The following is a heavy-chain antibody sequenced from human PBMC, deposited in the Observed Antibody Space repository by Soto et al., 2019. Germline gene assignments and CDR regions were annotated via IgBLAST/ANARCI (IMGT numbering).Heavy chain of an antibody. Sequence: PGGSLRLSCTASGFTSGDYAMSWFRQAPGKGLEWVGVVRSRAYGGTTDYAASVRGSFTISRDDSKSTAYLQMNTLRTEDTAVYYCARYTYTSRYSYLGMDVWGHGTTVTVSS. CDR1: GFTSGDYA. D-gene: IGHD6-13*01. CDR3: ARYTYTSRYSYLGMDV. J-gene: IGHJ6*02. V-gene: IGHV3-49*03. CDR2: VRSRAYGGTT.